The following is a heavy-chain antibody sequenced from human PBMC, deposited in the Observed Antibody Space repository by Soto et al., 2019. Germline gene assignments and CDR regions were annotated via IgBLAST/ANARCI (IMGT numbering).Heavy chain of an antibody. V-gene: IGHV5-51*01. J-gene: IGHJ4*02. CDR1: GYSFTTYW. D-gene: IGHD1-26*01. CDR2: IYPGDSDT. CDR3: VSNFGSWHEPNF. Sequence: PGESLKISCKASGYSFTTYWIGWVRQLPGKGLEWMGVIYPGDSDTSYRPSFQGHATISADNSIRTAYLRWSSLRASDTAMYYCVSNFGSWHEPNFWGQGTLVTVSA.